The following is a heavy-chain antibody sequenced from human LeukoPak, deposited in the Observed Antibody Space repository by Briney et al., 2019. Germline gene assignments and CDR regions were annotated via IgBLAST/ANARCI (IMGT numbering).Heavy chain of an antibody. J-gene: IGHJ6*02. Sequence: GASVKVSCKASGYTFTSYGISWVRQAPGQGLEWMGWISAYNGNTNYAQKLQGRVTMTTDTSTSTAYMELRSLRSDDTAVYYCAVAGEPYYYYGIDVWGQGTTVTVSS. CDR1: GYTFTSYG. D-gene: IGHD1-14*01. CDR3: AVAGEPYYYYGIDV. CDR2: ISAYNGNT. V-gene: IGHV1-18*01.